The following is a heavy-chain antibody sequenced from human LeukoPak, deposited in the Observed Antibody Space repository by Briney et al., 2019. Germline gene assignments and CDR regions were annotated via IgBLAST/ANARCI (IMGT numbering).Heavy chain of an antibody. D-gene: IGHD3-22*01. Sequence: SVKVSCKASGGTFSSYAISWVRQAPGQGLEWMGRIIPILGIANYAQKFQGRVTITADKSTSTAYMELSSLRSEDTAVYYCARTRGYYHDSSGYYRDWGQGTLVTVSS. CDR3: ARTRGYYHDSSGYYRD. CDR2: IIPILGIA. CDR1: GGTFSSYA. J-gene: IGHJ4*02. V-gene: IGHV1-69*04.